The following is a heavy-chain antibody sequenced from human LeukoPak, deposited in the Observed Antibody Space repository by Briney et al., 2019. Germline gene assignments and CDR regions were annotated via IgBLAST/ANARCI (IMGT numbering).Heavy chain of an antibody. CDR3: ARATGRFGELLQTDY. J-gene: IGHJ4*02. CDR2: IYYSGST. CDR1: GGSISSYY. V-gene: IGHV4-59*01. Sequence: SETLSLTCAVSGGSISSYYWSWLRQPPGKGLEWLGYIYYSGSTNYNPSLKSRVTISVDTSKNQFSLKLSSVTAADTAVYYCARATGRFGELLQTDYWGQGTLVTVSS. D-gene: IGHD3-10*01.